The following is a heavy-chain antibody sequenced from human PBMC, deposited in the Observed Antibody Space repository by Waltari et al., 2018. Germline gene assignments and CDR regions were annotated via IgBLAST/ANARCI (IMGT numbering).Heavy chain of an antibody. CDR1: GYSISSGYY. D-gene: IGHD2-21*02. V-gene: IGHV4-38-2*02. J-gene: IGHJ4*02. CDR2: IYHSGST. Sequence: QVQLQESGPGLVKPSETLSLTCAVSGYSISSGYYWGWIRQPPGKGLEWIGSIYHSGSTYYNPSLKSRVTISVDTSKNQFSLKLSAVTAADTAVYYCARDSLLYFDYWGQGTLVTVSS. CDR3: ARDSLLYFDY.